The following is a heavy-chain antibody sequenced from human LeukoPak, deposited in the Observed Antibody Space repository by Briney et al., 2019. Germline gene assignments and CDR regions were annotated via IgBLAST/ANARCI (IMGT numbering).Heavy chain of an antibody. D-gene: IGHD3-22*01. CDR2: IYSGGST. CDR1: GFTVSSNY. V-gene: IGHV3-66*01. CDR3: ASLPLSSGYYYGYFDY. J-gene: IGHJ4*02. Sequence: RGSLRLSCAASGFTVSSNYMSWVRQAPGKGLEWVSVIYSGGSTYYADSVKGRFTISRDNSKNTLYLQMNSLRAEDTAVYYCASLPLSSGYYYGYFDYWGQGTLVTVSS.